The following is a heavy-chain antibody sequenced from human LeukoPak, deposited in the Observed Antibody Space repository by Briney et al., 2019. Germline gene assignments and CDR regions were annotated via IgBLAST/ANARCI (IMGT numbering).Heavy chain of an antibody. D-gene: IGHD5-24*01. V-gene: IGHV4-31*03. CDR3: ARGEMATTDFDY. J-gene: IGHJ4*01. Sequence: SETLSLTCTVSGGSISSGGYYWSWIRQHPGKGLEWIGYIYYSGSTYYNPSLKSRVTISVDTSKNQFSPKLSSVTAADTAVYYCARGEMATTDFDYWGQGNPGHRLL. CDR2: IYYSGST. CDR1: GGSISSGGYY.